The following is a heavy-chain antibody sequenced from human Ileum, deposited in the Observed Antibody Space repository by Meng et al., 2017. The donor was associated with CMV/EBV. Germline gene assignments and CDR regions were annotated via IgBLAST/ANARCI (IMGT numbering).Heavy chain of an antibody. CDR2: INHSGST. D-gene: IGHD4-17*01. J-gene: IGHJ5*02. V-gene: IGHV4-34*01. CDR3: ARGRGNDYGDPERWFDP. CDR1: GGSFSGYY. Sequence: LQQWGAVRFQPPWTLSRTSAVDGGSFSGYYWSWIRQPPGKGLEWIGEINHSGSTNYNPSLKSRVTISVDTSKNQFSLKLSSVTAADTAVYYCARGRGNDYGDPERWFDPWGQGTLVTVSS.